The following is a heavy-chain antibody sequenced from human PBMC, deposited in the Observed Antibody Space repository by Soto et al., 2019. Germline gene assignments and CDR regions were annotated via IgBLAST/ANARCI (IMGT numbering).Heavy chain of an antibody. CDR1: GFTFSSYG. V-gene: IGHV3-30*18. Sequence: QVQLVESGGGVVQPGRSLRLSCAASGFTFSSYGMHWVRQAPGKGLEWVAVISYDGSNKYYADSVKCRITISRDNSKNTLYLQMNSLRAEDTAVYYCAKSDLVLKGWGQGTLVTVSS. D-gene: IGHD2-8*01. J-gene: IGHJ4*02. CDR3: AKSDLVLKG. CDR2: ISYDGSNK.